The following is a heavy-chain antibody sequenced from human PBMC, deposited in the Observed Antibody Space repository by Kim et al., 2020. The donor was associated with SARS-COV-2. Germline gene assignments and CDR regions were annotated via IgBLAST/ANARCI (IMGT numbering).Heavy chain of an antibody. V-gene: IGHV4-39*01. CDR1: GCSMTNSNYY. J-gene: IGHJ4*02. CDR3: AGRYSSGRGGSFVY. CDR2: IYNGVST. Sequence: SETLSLTCTVSGCSMTNSNYYWGWIRQPPGKGLEWIGNIYNGVSTYYNPSLTNRVTISLDISKNQFSLRLRSVTAAGAAVYFCAGRYSSGRGGSFVYWGQGALVIVSS. D-gene: IGHD6-19*01.